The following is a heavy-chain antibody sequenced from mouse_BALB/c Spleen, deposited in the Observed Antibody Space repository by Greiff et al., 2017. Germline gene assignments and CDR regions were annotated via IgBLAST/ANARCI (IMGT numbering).Heavy chain of an antibody. CDR3: AKPQIYYRGTTEAWFAY. CDR2: ISSGSSTI. Sequence: EVQRVESGGGLVQPGGSRKLSCAASGFTFSSFGMHWVRQAPEKGLEWVAYISSGSSTIYYADTVKGRFTISRDNPKNTLFLQMTSLRSEDTAMYYCAKPQIYYRGTTEAWFAYWGQGTLVTVSA. D-gene: IGHD2-14*01. CDR1: GFTFSSFG. V-gene: IGHV5-17*02. J-gene: IGHJ3*01.